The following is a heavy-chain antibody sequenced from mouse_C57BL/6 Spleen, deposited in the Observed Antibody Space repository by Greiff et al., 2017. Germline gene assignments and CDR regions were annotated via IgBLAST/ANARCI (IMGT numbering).Heavy chain of an antibody. V-gene: IGHV1-52*01. CDR1: GYTFTSYW. CDR3: ARSYYSNYGPFDY. Sequence: QVQLQQPGAELVRPGSSVKLSCKASGYTFTSYWMHWVKQRPIQGLEWIGNIDPSDSETHYNQKFKDKATLTVDKSSSTAYMQLSSLTSEDSAVYYCARSYYSNYGPFDYWGQGTTRTVSS. D-gene: IGHD2-5*01. J-gene: IGHJ2*01. CDR2: IDPSDSET.